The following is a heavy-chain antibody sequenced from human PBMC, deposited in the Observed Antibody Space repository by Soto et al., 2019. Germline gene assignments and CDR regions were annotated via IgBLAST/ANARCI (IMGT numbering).Heavy chain of an antibody. Sequence: PSETLSLTCTVSGGSISSSSYYWGWIRQPPGKGLEWIGSIYYSGSTYYNPSLKSRVTISVDTSKNQFSLKLSSVTAADTAVYYCARHQHDICTDHYYYYYGMDCWGKGTTVTVAS. CDR3: ARHQHDICTDHYYYYYGMDC. V-gene: IGHV4-39*01. J-gene: IGHJ6*04. CDR1: GGSISSSSYY. D-gene: IGHD3-9*01. CDR2: IYYSGST.